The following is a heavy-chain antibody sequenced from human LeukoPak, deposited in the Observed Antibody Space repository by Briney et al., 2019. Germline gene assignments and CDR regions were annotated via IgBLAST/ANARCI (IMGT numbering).Heavy chain of an antibody. Sequence: GESLKISCKGSGYSFTTYWIAWVHQTPGKGLEWMGIIYPGDSDTRYSPSFQGQVTISADKSMRVAYLQWTSLKASDTAMYYCAWSVSGATFDYWGQGTLVTVSS. V-gene: IGHV5-51*07. J-gene: IGHJ4*02. D-gene: IGHD6-19*01. CDR1: GYSFTTYW. CDR3: AWSVSGATFDY. CDR2: IYPGDSDT.